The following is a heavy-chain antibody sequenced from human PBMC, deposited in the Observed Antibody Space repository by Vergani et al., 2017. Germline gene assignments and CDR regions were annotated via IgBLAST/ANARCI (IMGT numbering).Heavy chain of an antibody. D-gene: IGHD4-17*01. CDR3: AKDEPGEDYGDYGSSDYGMDV. J-gene: IGHJ6*02. CDR1: GFTFSSYG. V-gene: IGHV3-30*18. CDR2: ISYDGSNK. Sequence: QVQLVESGGGVVQPGRSLRLSCAASGFTFSSYGMHWVRQAPGKGLEWVAVISYDGSNKYYADSVKGRFTISRDNSKNTLYLQMNSLRAEDTAVYYCAKDEPGEDYGDYGSSDYGMDVWGQGTTVTVSS.